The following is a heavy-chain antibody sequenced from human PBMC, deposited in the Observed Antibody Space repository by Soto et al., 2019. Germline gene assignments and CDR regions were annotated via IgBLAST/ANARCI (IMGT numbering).Heavy chain of an antibody. V-gene: IGHV4-38-2*01. CDR3: ARAGVAAGKSRPFDY. CDR1: GSSINSGYY. CDR2: LHYSGST. D-gene: IGHD6-13*01. Sequence: PSETLYLTCAVSGSSINSGYYWGWIRQPPGKGLEWIGSLHYSGSTYYNPSLNSRVTISVDTSKNQFSLKLSSVTAADTAVYYCARAGVAAGKSRPFDYWGQGTLVTVSS. J-gene: IGHJ4*02.